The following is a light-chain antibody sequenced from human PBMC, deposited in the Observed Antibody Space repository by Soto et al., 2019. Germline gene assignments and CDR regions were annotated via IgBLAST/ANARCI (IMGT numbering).Light chain of an antibody. CDR1: SSDVGGYKY. Sequence: QSVLTQPASVSGSPGQSITISCAGSSSDVGGYKYVSWYQQLPGKAPKLMIYEVTKRPSGVPDRFSGSKSGNTASLTVSGLQAEDEADYYCSSYAGSSTYVFGTGTKVTVL. CDR3: SSYAGSSTYV. J-gene: IGLJ1*01. CDR2: EVT. V-gene: IGLV2-8*01.